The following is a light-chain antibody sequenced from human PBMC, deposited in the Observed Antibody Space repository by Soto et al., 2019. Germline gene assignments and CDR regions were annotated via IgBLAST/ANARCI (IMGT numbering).Light chain of an antibody. J-gene: IGKJ3*01. Sequence: ELVWTQSPGTLSLSPGERATLSCRAIQSVSSSYLAWYQQKPGQAPRLLFYGASSRATGIPDRFSGSGSGTDFTLTISRLEPEDFAVYYCQQYGSSPFTFGPGTKVDIK. CDR2: GAS. CDR3: QQYGSSPFT. V-gene: IGKV3-20*01. CDR1: QSVSSSY.